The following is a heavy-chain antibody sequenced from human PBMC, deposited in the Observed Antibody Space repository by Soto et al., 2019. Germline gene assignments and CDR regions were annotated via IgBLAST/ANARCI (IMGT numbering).Heavy chain of an antibody. J-gene: IGHJ4*02. Sequence: SVKVSCKVSGYTLTELSMHWVRQAPGKGLEWMGGFDPEDGETIYAQKFQGRVTMTEDTSTDTAYMELSSLRSEDTAVYYCATSEFPTVGARPLDYRAQETLVTSPQ. CDR2: FDPEDGET. V-gene: IGHV1-24*01. CDR1: GYTLTELS. CDR3: ATSEFPTVGARPLDY. D-gene: IGHD1-26*01.